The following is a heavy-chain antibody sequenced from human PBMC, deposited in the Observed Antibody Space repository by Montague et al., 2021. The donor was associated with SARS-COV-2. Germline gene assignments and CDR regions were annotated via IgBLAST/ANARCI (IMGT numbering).Heavy chain of an antibody. CDR1: GFSLSTSGMC. CDR3: ARGRYGGNRGYYFDY. Sequence: PALVKPTQTLTLTCTFSGFSLSTSGMCVSWIRQPPGKALEWLALIDWDDDKYYSTSLRTRLTISKDTSKNQVVLTMTNMDPVDTATYYCARGRYGGNRGYYFDYWGQGTLVTVSS. CDR2: IDWDDDK. J-gene: IGHJ4*02. V-gene: IGHV2-70*01. D-gene: IGHD4-23*01.